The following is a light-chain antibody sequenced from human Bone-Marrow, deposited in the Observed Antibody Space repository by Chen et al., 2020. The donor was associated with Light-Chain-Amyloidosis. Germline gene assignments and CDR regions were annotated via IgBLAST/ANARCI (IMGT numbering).Light chain of an antibody. CDR3: SSYTITNTLV. CDR2: EVT. J-gene: IGLJ1*01. Sequence: QSAMTQPASVSGSAGQSMTSSGTGTSSDVGGDNHVSWYQQHPDKAPKLMIYEVTNRPSWVPHRFSGSNADNTASLTISGLQTEAEADYFCSSYTITNTLVFGSGTRVTVL. V-gene: IGLV2-14*01. CDR1: SSDVGGDNH.